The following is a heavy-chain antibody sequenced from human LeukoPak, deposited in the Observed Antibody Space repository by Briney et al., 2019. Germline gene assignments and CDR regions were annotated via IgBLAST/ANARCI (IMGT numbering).Heavy chain of an antibody. J-gene: IGHJ6*03. D-gene: IGHD6-19*01. Sequence: GGSLRLSCAASGFTFSSYAMSWVRQAPGKGLEWVSAISGSGGSTYYADSVKGRFTISRDNSKNTLYLQMNSLRAEDTAVYYCARDSIAVAGPYYYYYMDVWGKGTTVTVSS. V-gene: IGHV3-23*01. CDR3: ARDSIAVAGPYYYYYMDV. CDR2: ISGSGGST. CDR1: GFTFSSYA.